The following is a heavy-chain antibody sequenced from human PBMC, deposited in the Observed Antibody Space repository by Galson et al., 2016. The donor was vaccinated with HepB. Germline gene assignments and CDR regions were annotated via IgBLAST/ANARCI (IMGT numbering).Heavy chain of an antibody. J-gene: IGHJ4*02. Sequence: QSGAEVKKPGESLKISCKSSGYSYTNYWIAWVRQMPGKGLEWMGIIYPGDSDTRYSPSFQGQVTISADKSINTAYLQWSSLKASDTAVYYCASPASGHSSSLDYWGQGTLVTVSS. D-gene: IGHD6-13*01. CDR3: ASPASGHSSSLDY. CDR2: IYPGDSDT. V-gene: IGHV5-51*01. CDR1: GYSYTNYW.